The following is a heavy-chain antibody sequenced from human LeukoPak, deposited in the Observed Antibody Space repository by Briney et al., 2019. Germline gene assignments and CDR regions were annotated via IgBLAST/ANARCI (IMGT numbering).Heavy chain of an antibody. CDR3: ARVKIVGGYYDSSGYYPPGWFDP. Sequence: SETLSLTCAVYGGSFSGYYWSWIRQPPGKGLEWIGEINHSGSTNYNPSLKSRVTISVDTSKNQFSLKLSSVTAADTAVYYCARVKIVGGYYDSSGYYPPGWFDPWGQGTLVTVSS. D-gene: IGHD3-22*01. V-gene: IGHV4-34*01. CDR1: GGSFSGYY. J-gene: IGHJ5*02. CDR2: INHSGST.